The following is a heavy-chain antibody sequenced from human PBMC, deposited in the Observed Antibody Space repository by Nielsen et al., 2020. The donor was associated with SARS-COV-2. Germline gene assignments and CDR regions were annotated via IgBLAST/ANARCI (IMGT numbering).Heavy chain of an antibody. CDR2: VSRDGSDT. J-gene: IGHJ4*02. CDR1: GFTFTNYG. CDR3: AKEQKGADWGSYFDY. Sequence: GESLKISCAASGFTFTNYGMHWVRQVAGKGLEWVAIVSRDGSDTFYVDSVKGRFTISRDNSKNTVYLQMDSLRVEDTAIYHCAKEQKGADWGSYFDYWGQGTLVPVSS. V-gene: IGHV3-30*18. D-gene: IGHD1-26*01.